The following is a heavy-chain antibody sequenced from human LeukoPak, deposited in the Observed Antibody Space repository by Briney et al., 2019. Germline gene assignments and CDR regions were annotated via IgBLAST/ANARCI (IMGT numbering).Heavy chain of an antibody. V-gene: IGHV3-21*01. D-gene: IGHD6-19*01. CDR2: ISSSSSYI. Sequence: GGSLRLSCAASGFTFSSYSMNWVRQAPGKGLEWVSSISSSSSYIYYADSVKGRFTISRDNAKNSLYLQMNSLRAEDTAVYYCASGGAVAGMAYWGQGTLVTVSS. J-gene: IGHJ4*02. CDR3: ASGGAVAGMAY. CDR1: GFTFSSYS.